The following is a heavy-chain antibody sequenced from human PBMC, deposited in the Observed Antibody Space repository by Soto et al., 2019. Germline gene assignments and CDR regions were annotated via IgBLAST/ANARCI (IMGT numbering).Heavy chain of an antibody. CDR2: INPNGDRT. D-gene: IGHD2-2*01. CDR1: GFTFSSYS. V-gene: IGHV3-23*01. J-gene: IGHJ4*02. CDR3: ARLDPGYCTSTSCRDFDY. Sequence: DVQLLESGGGLVQPGGSLRLSCVGSGFTFSSYSMIWVRQAPGKGLDWVSAINPNGDRTYYADSVKGRVSIARDNSKSTLYLQMNSLGAEDTAVYYCARLDPGYCTSTSCRDFDYWGQGTLVTVSS.